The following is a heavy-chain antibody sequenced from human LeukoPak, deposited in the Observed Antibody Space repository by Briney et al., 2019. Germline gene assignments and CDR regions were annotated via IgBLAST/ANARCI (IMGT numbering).Heavy chain of an antibody. CDR3: ATVLAAVGTPY. CDR2: IKSKTDGETA. CDR1: GFTFSNAW. D-gene: IGHD6-13*01. Sequence: GGSLRLSCAVSGFTFSNAWMNWVRQAPGMGLEWVGRIKSKTDGETADYAAPVKGRFTISRDDSKNTLYLQMNSLKAEDTAIYYCATVLAAVGTPYWGQGTLVTVSP. V-gene: IGHV3-15*07. J-gene: IGHJ4*02.